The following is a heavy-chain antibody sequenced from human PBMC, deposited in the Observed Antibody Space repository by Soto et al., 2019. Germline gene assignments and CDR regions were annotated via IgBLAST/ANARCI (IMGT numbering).Heavy chain of an antibody. Sequence: PAGSMRLSCAASGFTLSSYAMDGVRQAPGKGLEWVAVISYDGSNKYYADSVKGRFTISRDNSKNTLYLQMNSLRAEDTAVYYCARDGNPHFFYGDYVEVYGMDVWGQGPTVTVSS. V-gene: IGHV3-30-3*01. CDR2: ISYDGSNK. J-gene: IGHJ6*02. CDR1: GFTLSSYA. D-gene: IGHD4-17*01. CDR3: ARDGNPHFFYGDYVEVYGMDV.